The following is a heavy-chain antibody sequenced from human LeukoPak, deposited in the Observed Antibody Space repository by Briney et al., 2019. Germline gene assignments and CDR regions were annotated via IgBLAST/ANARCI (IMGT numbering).Heavy chain of an antibody. V-gene: IGHV4-61*02. D-gene: IGHD3-10*01. CDR2: IYTSGST. Sequence: SETLSLTCTVSGGSISSGSYYWSWIRQPAGKGLEWIGRIYTSGSTNYNPSLKSRVTISVDTSKNQFSLKLSSVTAADTAVYYCARGNGFGHSNWFDPWGQGTLVTVSS. CDR3: ARGNGFGHSNWFDP. J-gene: IGHJ5*02. CDR1: GGSISSGSYY.